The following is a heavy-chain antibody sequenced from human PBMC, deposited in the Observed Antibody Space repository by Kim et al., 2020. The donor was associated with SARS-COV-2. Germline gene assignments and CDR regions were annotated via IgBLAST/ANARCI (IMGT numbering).Heavy chain of an antibody. CDR1: GFTFSSYG. V-gene: IGHV3-33*01. CDR2: IWYDGSNK. D-gene: IGHD2-15*01. Sequence: GGSLRLSCAASGFTFSSYGMHWVRQAPGKGLEWVAVIWYDGSNKYYADSVKGRFTISRDNSKNTLYLQMNSLRAEDTAVYYCARDARKKRMVVAHIDVWGRDTSVSV. CDR3: ARDARKKRMVVAHIDV. J-gene: IGHJ6*01.